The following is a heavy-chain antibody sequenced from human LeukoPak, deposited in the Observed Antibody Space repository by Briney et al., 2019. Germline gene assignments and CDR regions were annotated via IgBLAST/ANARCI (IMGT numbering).Heavy chain of an antibody. D-gene: IGHD3-22*01. Sequence: SVQGSCQAPGGTFISYAISWGRPAAGQGGEWRGRIIPILGIANYSQKFQGRVTITADKYTNKAYKEQSSLRSEDTAVYYCARFGRAHYYDSSGYPHDYWGQGTLLTVSS. CDR2: IIPILGIA. CDR3: ARFGRAHYYDSSGYPHDY. J-gene: IGHJ4*02. V-gene: IGHV1-69*04. CDR1: GGTFISYA.